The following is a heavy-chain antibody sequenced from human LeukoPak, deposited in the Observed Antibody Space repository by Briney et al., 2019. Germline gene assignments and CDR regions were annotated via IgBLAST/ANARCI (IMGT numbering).Heavy chain of an antibody. CDR1: GGSISSSSYY. Sequence: PSETLSLTCTVSGGSISSSSYYWGWIRQPPGKGLEWSVSIYYSGSTYYNPSLKSRVTISVDTSKNQFSLKLSSVTAADTAVYYCARHYGDYLDYWGQGTLVTVSS. CDR3: ARHYGDYLDY. D-gene: IGHD4-17*01. V-gene: IGHV4-39*01. CDR2: IYYSGST. J-gene: IGHJ4*02.